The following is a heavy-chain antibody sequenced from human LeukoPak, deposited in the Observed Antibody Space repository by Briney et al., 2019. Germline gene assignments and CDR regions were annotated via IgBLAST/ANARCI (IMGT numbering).Heavy chain of an antibody. Sequence: ASVKVSCKASGYTFTSYDINWVRQATGQGLEWMGWMNPNSGNTGYAQKFQGRVTMTRNTSISTAYMELSSLRSEDTAVYYCARAGFGELPGGLDAFDIWGQGTMVTVSS. D-gene: IGHD3-10*01. CDR1: GYTFTSYD. CDR3: ARAGFGELPGGLDAFDI. CDR2: MNPNSGNT. J-gene: IGHJ3*02. V-gene: IGHV1-8*01.